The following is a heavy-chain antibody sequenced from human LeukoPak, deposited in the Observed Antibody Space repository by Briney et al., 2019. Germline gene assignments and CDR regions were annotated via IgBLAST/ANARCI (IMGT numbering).Heavy chain of an antibody. J-gene: IGHJ4*02. D-gene: IGHD1-26*01. CDR1: GFIFSDYY. CDR3: ARWAAATDY. Sequence: PGGSLRLSCAASGFIFSDYYMSWIRQAPGKGLEWVSVIYSGGSTYYADSVKGRFTISRDNSKNTLYLQMNSLRAEDTAVYYCARWAAATDYWGQGTLVTVSS. V-gene: IGHV3-53*01. CDR2: IYSGGST.